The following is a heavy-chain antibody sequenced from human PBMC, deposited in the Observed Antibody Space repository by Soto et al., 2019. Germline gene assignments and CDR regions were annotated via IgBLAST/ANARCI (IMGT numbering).Heavy chain of an antibody. CDR2: INHSGST. Sequence: XGTLSLTCAVYGGSFSGYYCSWIRQPPGKGLEWIGEINHSGSTNYNPSLKSRVTISVDTSKKQFSLKLSSVTAADTAVYYCARGIPGYSSSWYVSWGQGTRVTV. J-gene: IGHJ5*02. V-gene: IGHV4-34*01. CDR3: ARGIPGYSSSWYVS. D-gene: IGHD6-13*01. CDR1: GGSFSGYY.